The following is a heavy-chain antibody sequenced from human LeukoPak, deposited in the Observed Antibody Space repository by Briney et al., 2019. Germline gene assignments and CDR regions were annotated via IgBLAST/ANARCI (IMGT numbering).Heavy chain of an antibody. V-gene: IGHV1-69*02. D-gene: IGHD2-15*01. CDR3: ARANGGRDAFDI. Sequence: SVKVSCKASGGTFSSYTISWVRQAPGQGLEWMGRIIPILGIANYAQKFQGRVTITADKSTSTAYMELSSLSSEDKAVYYCARANGGRDAFDIWGQGTMVTVSS. CDR2: IIPILGIA. CDR1: GGTFSSYT. J-gene: IGHJ3*02.